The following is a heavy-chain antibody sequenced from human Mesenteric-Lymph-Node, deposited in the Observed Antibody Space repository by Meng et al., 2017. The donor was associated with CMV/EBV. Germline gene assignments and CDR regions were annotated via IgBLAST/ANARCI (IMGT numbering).Heavy chain of an antibody. D-gene: IGHD4-23*01. Sequence: SETLSLTCAVHGGSFSNNSWSWVRQSPDKGLEWIGEFNKSGYTDYNPSLKRRVTISVDTSENQFSLTLRFVTAADTAVYYCARLRPNYGGNRYYFDFWGQGTVVTVSS. V-gene: IGHV4-34*01. CDR2: FNKSGYT. J-gene: IGHJ4*02. CDR3: ARLRPNYGGNRYYFDF. CDR1: GGSFSNNS.